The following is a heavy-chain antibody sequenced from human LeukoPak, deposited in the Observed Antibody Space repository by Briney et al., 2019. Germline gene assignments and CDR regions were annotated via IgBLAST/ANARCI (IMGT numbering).Heavy chain of an antibody. Sequence: GGSLRLSCAASGFTFSSYAMRGVRQAPGKGLEWVSGISGSGGSTYYADSVKGRFTISRDNSKNTLYLQMNSPRAEDTAVYYCAILPGYSSSWYEVDYWGQGTLVTVSS. CDR3: AILPGYSSSWYEVDY. D-gene: IGHD6-13*01. V-gene: IGHV3-23*01. CDR1: GFTFSSYA. CDR2: ISGSGGST. J-gene: IGHJ4*02.